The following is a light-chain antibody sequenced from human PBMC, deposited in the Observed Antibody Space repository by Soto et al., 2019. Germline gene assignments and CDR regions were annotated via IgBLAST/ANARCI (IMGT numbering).Light chain of an antibody. CDR3: QHYSHYPWT. Sequence: DIKMTQSPSTLSASPGDRVIITCRASQSINKWLAWYQQRPGEAPKLLIYQASHLQSGVPSRFSGSGSETEFSLTISSLQPADFATYYCQHYSHYPWTFGQGTKVVIK. J-gene: IGKJ1*01. CDR1: QSINKW. V-gene: IGKV1-5*03. CDR2: QAS.